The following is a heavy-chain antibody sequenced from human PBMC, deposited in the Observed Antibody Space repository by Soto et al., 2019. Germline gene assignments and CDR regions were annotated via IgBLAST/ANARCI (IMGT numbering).Heavy chain of an antibody. CDR1: GFTVSGNY. J-gene: IGHJ4*02. CDR2: IYSSGST. V-gene: IGHV3-66*01. Sequence: GSLRLSCAASGFTVSGNYMTWVRQAPGKGLDWVSVIYSSGSTYYADSVKGRFTISRDNAKNTLYLQMNSLRAEDTAVYYCASAANYDFWSGSLDYWAQGTLVTVSS. D-gene: IGHD3-3*01. CDR3: ASAANYDFWSGSLDY.